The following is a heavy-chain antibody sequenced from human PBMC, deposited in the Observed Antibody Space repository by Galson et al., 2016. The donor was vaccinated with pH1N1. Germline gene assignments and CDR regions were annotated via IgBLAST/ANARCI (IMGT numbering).Heavy chain of an antibody. CDR1: GFRFSDYG. V-gene: IGHV3-64*02. CDR3: SRVRVSTTAPYFDY. CDR2: IKSNGETT. J-gene: IGHJ4*02. Sequence: SLRLSCATSGFRFSDYGIHWVRQAPGKGLEYVSAIKSNGETTYYADSVKGRFTISRDNSKNMVYRQMGSLRAEDMAVYYCSRVRVSTTAPYFDYWGQGTLVTVSS. D-gene: IGHD1-1*01.